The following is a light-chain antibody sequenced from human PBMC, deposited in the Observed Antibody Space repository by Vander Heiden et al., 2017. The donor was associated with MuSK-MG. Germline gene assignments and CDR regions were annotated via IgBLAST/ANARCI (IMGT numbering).Light chain of an antibody. CDR2: GKN. CDR3: NARDSSGDRCV. CDR1: SLRTYS. V-gene: IGLV3-19*01. Sequence: SSELTQDPSVSVALGQTVMITCQGDSLRTYSAGWYQQKPGQAPLLLIYGKNNRPSGIPDRFSGSTSGNTASLTISGTQAEEEADYYCNARDSSGDRCVFGTGTTVTVL. J-gene: IGLJ1*01.